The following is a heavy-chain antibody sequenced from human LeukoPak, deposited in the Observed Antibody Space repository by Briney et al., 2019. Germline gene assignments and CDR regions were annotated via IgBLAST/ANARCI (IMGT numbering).Heavy chain of an antibody. V-gene: IGHV3-53*01. D-gene: IGHD5-12*01. CDR3: ARDRSGYLPYFDY. J-gene: IGHJ4*02. CDR2: IYSGGST. Sequence: GGSLRLSCAASGFTFSSYAMSWVRQAPGKGLEWVSVIYSGGSTYYADSVKGRFTISRDNSKNTLYLQMNSLRAEDTAVYYCARDRSGYLPYFDYWGQGTLVAVSS. CDR1: GFTFSSYA.